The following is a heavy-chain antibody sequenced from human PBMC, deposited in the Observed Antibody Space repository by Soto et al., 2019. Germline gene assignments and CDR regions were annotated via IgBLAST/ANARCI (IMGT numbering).Heavy chain of an antibody. Sequence: QVQLQESGPGLVKPSGTLSLTCDVSGGSISSGDYYWSWIRQPPGKGLEWIGYIYYSGSTYYNPSLKSRVTISVDTSKNQFSLKLSSVTAADTAVYYCASITMVRGVIIGFDPWGQGTLVTVSS. CDR1: GGSISSGDYY. D-gene: IGHD3-10*01. CDR3: ASITMVRGVIIGFDP. CDR2: IYYSGST. V-gene: IGHV4-30-4*01. J-gene: IGHJ5*02.